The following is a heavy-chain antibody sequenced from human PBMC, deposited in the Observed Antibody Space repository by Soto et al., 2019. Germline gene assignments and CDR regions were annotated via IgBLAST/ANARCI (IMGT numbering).Heavy chain of an antibody. D-gene: IGHD5-12*01. J-gene: IGHJ4*02. Sequence: QVQLVESGGGVVQPGRSPRLSCEASGFMFSSFAMYWVRQAPGKGLEWVAVISDDGSNKYYGDSLKGRFTISRDNSKNTLYLQMNSLRAEDTAVYYCARSGGYRPLDSWGQGTLVTVSS. V-gene: IGHV3-30-3*01. CDR1: GFMFSSFA. CDR3: ARSGGYRPLDS. CDR2: ISDDGSNK.